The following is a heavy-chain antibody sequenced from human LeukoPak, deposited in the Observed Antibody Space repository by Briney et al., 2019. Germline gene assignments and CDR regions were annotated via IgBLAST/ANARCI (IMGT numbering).Heavy chain of an antibody. CDR2: ISWNSGSI. Sequence: GGSLRLSCAASGFTFDDYAMHWVRQAPGKGLEWVSGISWNSGSIGYADSVKGRFTISRDNAKNSLYLQMNSLRAEDMALYYCAKDTGELTALGAFDIWGQGTMVTVSS. V-gene: IGHV3-9*03. J-gene: IGHJ3*02. D-gene: IGHD4-17*01. CDR3: AKDTGELTALGAFDI. CDR1: GFTFDDYA.